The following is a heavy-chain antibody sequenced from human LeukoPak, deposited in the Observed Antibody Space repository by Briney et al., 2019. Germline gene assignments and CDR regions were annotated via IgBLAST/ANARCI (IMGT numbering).Heavy chain of an antibody. CDR2: ISAYNGHT. J-gene: IGHJ4*02. CDR1: GYTFTSYG. Sequence: ASVKVSCKASGYTFTSYGISWVRQAPGQGLEWMGWISAYNGHTNYAQKLQGRVTMTTDTSTNTAHMELRSLRSDDTAVYYCARGPGQMTTVTFDYWGQGTLVTVSS. CDR3: ARGPGQMTTVTFDY. D-gene: IGHD4-11*01. V-gene: IGHV1-18*01.